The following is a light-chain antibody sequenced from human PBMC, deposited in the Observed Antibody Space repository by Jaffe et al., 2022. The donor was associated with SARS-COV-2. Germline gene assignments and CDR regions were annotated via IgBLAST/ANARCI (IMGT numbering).Light chain of an antibody. CDR2: ANT. V-gene: IGLV1-40*01. CDR3: QSYDIGLSGSYV. J-gene: IGLJ1*01. Sequence: QSVLTQPPSVSGAPGQRVTISCTGSRSNIGAGYDVCWYQQQLPGTAPRLLIYANTKRPSGVPDRFSASTSGTSASLAISGLQAEDEADYYCQSYDIGLSGSYVFGSGTKVTVL. CDR1: RSNIGAGYD.